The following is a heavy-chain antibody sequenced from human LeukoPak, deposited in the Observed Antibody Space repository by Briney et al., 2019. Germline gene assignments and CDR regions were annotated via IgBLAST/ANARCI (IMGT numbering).Heavy chain of an antibody. CDR3: ARDGGHWFDP. V-gene: IGHV4-59*12. J-gene: IGHJ5*02. CDR2: IYYSGST. D-gene: IGHD3-10*01. Sequence: SETLSLTCTVSGGSISSYYWSWIRQPPGKGLEWIGYIYYSGSTNYNPSLKSRVTMSVDTSKNQFSLKLSSVTAADTAVYYCARDGGHWFDPWGQGTLVTVSS. CDR1: GGSISSYY.